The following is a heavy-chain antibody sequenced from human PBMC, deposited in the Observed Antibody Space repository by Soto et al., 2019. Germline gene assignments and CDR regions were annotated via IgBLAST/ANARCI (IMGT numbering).Heavy chain of an antibody. D-gene: IGHD1-7*01. V-gene: IGHV3-7*01. CDR1: GFSFSDYW. Sequence: GGSLRLSCAASGFSFSDYWMTWVRQAPGKGLEWVANIKRDGSEIHYGDSVKGRFTIFRDNAKKSLYLQMNSLRAEDTALYYCARYPNSGPADYWGQGTLVTVSS. J-gene: IGHJ4*02. CDR3: ARYPNSGPADY. CDR2: IKRDGSEI.